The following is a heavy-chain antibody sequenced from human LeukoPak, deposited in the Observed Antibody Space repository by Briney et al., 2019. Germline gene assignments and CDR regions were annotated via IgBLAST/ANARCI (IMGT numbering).Heavy chain of an antibody. CDR2: ISAYNGNT. CDR1: GYTFIAYC. J-gene: IGHJ4*02. Sequence: ASVKVSCKASGYTFIAYCLHWVRQAPGQGLEWMGWISAYNGNTNYAQKFQGRVTMTTDTSTSTAYMELRSLRSDDTAVYYCARDTDEYLFDYWGQGTLVAVSS. V-gene: IGHV1-18*04. D-gene: IGHD2/OR15-2a*01. CDR3: ARDTDEYLFDY.